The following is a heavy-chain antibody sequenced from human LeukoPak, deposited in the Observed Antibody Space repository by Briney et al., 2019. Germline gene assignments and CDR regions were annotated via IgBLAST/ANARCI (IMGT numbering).Heavy chain of an antibody. Sequence: SETLSLTCTVSGGSISSGNYYWSWIRQHPGKGLEWIGYIHHSGSTYYNPSLKSRVIISVDTSKDQFSLKLNSVTAADTAVYYCASYGSGSYRFDPWGQGTLVTVSS. J-gene: IGHJ5*02. D-gene: IGHD3-10*01. CDR1: GGSISSGNYY. V-gene: IGHV4-31*03. CDR2: IHHSGST. CDR3: ASYGSGSYRFDP.